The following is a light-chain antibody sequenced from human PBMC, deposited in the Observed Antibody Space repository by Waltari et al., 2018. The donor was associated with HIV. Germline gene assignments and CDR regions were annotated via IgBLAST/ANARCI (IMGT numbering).Light chain of an antibody. J-gene: IGKJ2*01. V-gene: IGKV3-11*01. CDR2: DAS. CDR1: QSVNNY. CDR3: QQRTTGLGYT. Sequence: CRSSQSVNNYLAWYQQKSGQAPRLFIYDASNRATGVPARFNGSGSGTDFTLTITSLEPEDVGVYYCQQRTTGLGYTFGQGTKLEIK.